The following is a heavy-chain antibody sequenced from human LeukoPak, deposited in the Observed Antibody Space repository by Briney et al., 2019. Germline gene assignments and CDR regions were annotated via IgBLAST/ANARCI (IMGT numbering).Heavy chain of an antibody. CDR3: AREPGYGDLYFDS. Sequence: TETLSLTCTVSGGSIRSHYWSWIRQPPGKALEWIGYISYSGSTNYNPSLKSRATISVDTSKNQFSPKLSSVTAADTAVYYCAREPGYGDLYFDSWGQGTLVTVAS. D-gene: IGHD4-17*01. CDR2: ISYSGST. V-gene: IGHV4-59*11. CDR1: GGSIRSHY. J-gene: IGHJ4*02.